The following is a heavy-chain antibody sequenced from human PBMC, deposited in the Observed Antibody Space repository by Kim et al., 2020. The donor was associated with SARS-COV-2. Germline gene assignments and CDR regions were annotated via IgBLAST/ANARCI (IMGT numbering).Heavy chain of an antibody. J-gene: IGHJ3*02. CDR3: AKCLYSCRSDAFDI. V-gene: IGHV3-23*01. Sequence: AESVSGRFTITRDNSKNTLYLQMNSLPGDDTSVYYCAKCLYSCRSDAFDIWGRGTLITVSS. D-gene: IGHD5-18*01.